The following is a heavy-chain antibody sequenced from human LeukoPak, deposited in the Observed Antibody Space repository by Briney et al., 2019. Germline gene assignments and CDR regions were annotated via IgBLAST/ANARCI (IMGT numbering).Heavy chain of an antibody. Sequence: GGSLRLSCAASGFTFSSYSMNWVRQAPGKGLEWVSSISSSSSYIYYADSVKGRFTISRDNAKNSLYLQMNSLGAEDTAVYYCAREGAGAAIDYWGQGTLVTVSS. D-gene: IGHD1-26*01. V-gene: IGHV3-21*01. CDR1: GFTFSSYS. CDR2: ISSSSSYI. J-gene: IGHJ4*02. CDR3: AREGAGAAIDY.